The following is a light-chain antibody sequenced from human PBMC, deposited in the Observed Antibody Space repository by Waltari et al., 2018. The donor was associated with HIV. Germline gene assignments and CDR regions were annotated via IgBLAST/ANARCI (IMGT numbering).Light chain of an antibody. CDR1: KLGDKY. J-gene: IGLJ2*01. CDR3: QAWDSSTGVV. V-gene: IGLV3-1*01. CDR2: QDS. Sequence: SYELTQPPSVSVSPGQTASITCSGDKLGDKYACWYQQKPGQSPVLVIYQDSKRPSGIPERFSGSNSGNTATLTISGTQAMEEADYYCQAWDSSTGVVFGGGTKLTVL.